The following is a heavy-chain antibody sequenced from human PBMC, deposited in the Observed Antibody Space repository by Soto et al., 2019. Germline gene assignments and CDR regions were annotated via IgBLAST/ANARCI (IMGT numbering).Heavy chain of an antibody. CDR2: ISSSSSYI. J-gene: IGHJ4*02. V-gene: IGHV3-21*01. Sequence: GGSLRLSCAASGFTFSSYSMNWVRQAPGKGLEWVPSISSSSSYIYYADSVKGRFTISRDNAKNSLYLQMNSLRAEDTAVYYCARDSIGYSSSWYLDYWGQGTLVTVSS. D-gene: IGHD6-13*01. CDR3: ARDSIGYSSSWYLDY. CDR1: GFTFSSYS.